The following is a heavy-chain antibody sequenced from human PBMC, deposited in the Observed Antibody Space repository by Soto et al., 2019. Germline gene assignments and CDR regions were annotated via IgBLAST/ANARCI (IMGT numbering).Heavy chain of an antibody. D-gene: IGHD1-26*01. CDR2: IWSDGSTE. Sequence: QVQLVGSGGGVVQPGKSLRLSCAASGFSFSSYGMHWVRQAPGKGLEWVAVIWSDGSTEYYADSVKGRFTISRDNSKNTLYLQMNSLRAEDTAVYYCARRGSGTYNFDYWGQGTLVTVSS. CDR3: ARRGSGTYNFDY. J-gene: IGHJ4*02. V-gene: IGHV3-33*01. CDR1: GFSFSSYG.